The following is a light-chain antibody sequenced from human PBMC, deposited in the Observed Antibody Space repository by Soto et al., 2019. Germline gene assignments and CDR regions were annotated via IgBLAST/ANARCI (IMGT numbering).Light chain of an antibody. CDR2: GAS. V-gene: IGKV3-20*01. J-gene: IGKJ1*01. CDR3: QQYGSSGT. CDR1: ESVGNY. Sequence: IVLTQSPATLSLSPGERATLSCRASESVGNYLAWYQEKPGQAPRLLIYGASNRATGIPDRFSGSGSGTDFTLTISRLEPEDFAVYYCQQYGSSGTFGQGTKVDI.